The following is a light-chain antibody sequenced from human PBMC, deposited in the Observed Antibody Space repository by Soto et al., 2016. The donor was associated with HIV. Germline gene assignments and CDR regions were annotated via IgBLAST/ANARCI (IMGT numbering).Light chain of an antibody. CDR3: NCRDSSGNHP. J-gene: IGLJ2*01. Sequence: SSELTQDPTVSVALRQTVKITCQGDSLKSYYASWYQQKPGQAPILVVYGKNIRPSGIPDRFSGSISGDTASLIITGAQAEDEADYYCNCRDSSGNHPFGGGTRLTVL. CDR2: GKN. CDR1: SLKSYY. V-gene: IGLV3-19*01.